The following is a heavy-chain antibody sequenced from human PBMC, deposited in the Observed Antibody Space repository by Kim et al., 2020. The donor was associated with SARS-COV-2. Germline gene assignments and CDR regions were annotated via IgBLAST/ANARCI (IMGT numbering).Heavy chain of an antibody. CDR2: IGTAGHT. CDR3: ARGDGITGTTSPDAFDI. Sequence: GGSLRLSCAASGFTFSSYDMHWVRQATGKGLEWVSAIGTAGHTYYPGSVKGRFTISRENAKNSLYLQMNSLRAGDTAVYYCARGDGITGTTSPDAFDIWGQGTMVTVSS. D-gene: IGHD1-7*01. CDR1: GFTFSSYD. V-gene: IGHV3-13*04. J-gene: IGHJ3*02.